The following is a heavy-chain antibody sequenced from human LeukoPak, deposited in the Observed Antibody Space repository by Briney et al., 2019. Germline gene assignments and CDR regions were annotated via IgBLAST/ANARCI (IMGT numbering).Heavy chain of an antibody. CDR2: IYSGGST. V-gene: IGHV3-53*01. CDR1: GFTVSINY. CDR3: ARGVSPPNYYYYMDV. J-gene: IGHJ6*03. Sequence: GGSLRLSCAASGFTVSINYMSWVRQAPGKGLEWVSVIYSGGSTYYADSVKGRFTISRDNSKNTLYLQMNSLRAEDTAVYYCARGVSPPNYYYYMDVWGKGTTVTVSS. D-gene: IGHD5/OR15-5a*01.